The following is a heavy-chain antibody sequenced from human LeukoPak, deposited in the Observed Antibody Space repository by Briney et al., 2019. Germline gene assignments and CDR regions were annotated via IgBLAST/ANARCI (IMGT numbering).Heavy chain of an antibody. CDR1: GYTFTSYG. Sequence: GASVKVSCKASGYTFTSYGISWVRQAPGQGLEWMGWISAYNGNTNYAQKLQGRVTMTTDTSTSTAYMELRSLRSDDTAVYYCARDRGYDSLTGPYYYGMDVWGQGTTVTVSS. V-gene: IGHV1-18*01. J-gene: IGHJ6*02. D-gene: IGHD3-9*01. CDR3: ARDRGYDSLTGPYYYGMDV. CDR2: ISAYNGNT.